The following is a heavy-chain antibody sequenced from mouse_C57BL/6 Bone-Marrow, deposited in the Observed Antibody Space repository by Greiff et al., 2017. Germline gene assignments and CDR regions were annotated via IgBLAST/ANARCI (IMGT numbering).Heavy chain of an antibody. V-gene: IGHV1-55*01. CDR3: ARDPYYYGSSYPFDY. CDR1: GYTFTSYW. CDR2: IYPGSGST. D-gene: IGHD1-1*01. Sequence: VQLQQPGAELVKPGDSVKMSCKASGYTFTSYWITWVKQRPGQGLEWIGDIYPGSGSTNYNEKFKSKATLTVDTSSSTAYMQLSSLTSEDSAVYYCARDPYYYGSSYPFDYWGQGTTLTVSS. J-gene: IGHJ2*01.